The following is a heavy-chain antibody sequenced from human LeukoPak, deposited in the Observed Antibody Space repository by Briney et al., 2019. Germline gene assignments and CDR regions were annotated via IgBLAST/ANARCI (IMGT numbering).Heavy chain of an antibody. J-gene: IGHJ6*03. D-gene: IGHD2-2*01. CDR1: GGSMSRGGYY. V-gene: IGHV4-31*03. CDR3: ARGRCCDCSSCYHYMDV. Sequence: SETLSLTCSVSGGSMSRGGYYWSWIRQLPGKGLEWIGYIYYRGNSYYNPSLKSRVTISVDTSNNQFSLKLSSVTAADTAVYYCARGRCCDCSSCYHYMDVWGKGTTV. CDR2: IYYRGNS.